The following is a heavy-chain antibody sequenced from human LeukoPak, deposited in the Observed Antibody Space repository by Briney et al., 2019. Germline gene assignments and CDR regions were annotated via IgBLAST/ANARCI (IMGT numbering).Heavy chain of an antibody. D-gene: IGHD1-1*01. J-gene: IGHJ4*02. CDR3: TRGVYWSLDY. V-gene: IGHV3-23*01. CDR1: GFIFNTNG. CDR2: IAGGGEST. Sequence: GGSLRLSCAISGFIFNTNGMNWVRQSLGKGLEWLATIAGGGESTYYADSVKGRFAISRDNSKNTVFLHMNSLTVEDTAVYYCTRGVYWSLDYWGQGTPVTVSS.